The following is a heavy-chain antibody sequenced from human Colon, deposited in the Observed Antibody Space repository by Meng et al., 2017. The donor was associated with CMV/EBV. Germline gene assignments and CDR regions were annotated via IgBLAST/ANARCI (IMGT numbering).Heavy chain of an antibody. CDR2: IHPDGDER. D-gene: IGHD3-9*01. CDR1: GLTFSRYW. V-gene: IGHV3-7*04. CDR3: VTDTIRVRGY. J-gene: IGHJ4*02. Sequence: GGSLRLSCAVSGLTFSRYWFSWVRQAPEKGLEWVANIHPDGDERYYLDSVNGRFTIFRDNAKNSLYLQMNSLRVEDTAVYYCVTDTIRVRGYWGQGTLVTVSS.